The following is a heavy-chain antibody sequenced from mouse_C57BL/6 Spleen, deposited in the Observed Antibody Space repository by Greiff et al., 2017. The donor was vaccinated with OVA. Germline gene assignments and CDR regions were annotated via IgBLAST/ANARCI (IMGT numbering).Heavy chain of an antibody. D-gene: IGHD2-3*01. J-gene: IGHJ3*01. CDR1: GYTFTSYW. Sequence: QVQLKQPGAELVMPGASVKLSCKASGYTFTSYWMHWVKQRPGQGLEWIGEIDPSDSYTNYNQKFKGKSTLTVDKSSSTAYMQLSSLTSEDSAVYYCARIYDGYGSWFAYWGQGTLVTVSA. CDR2: IDPSDSYT. V-gene: IGHV1-69*01. CDR3: ARIYDGYGSWFAY.